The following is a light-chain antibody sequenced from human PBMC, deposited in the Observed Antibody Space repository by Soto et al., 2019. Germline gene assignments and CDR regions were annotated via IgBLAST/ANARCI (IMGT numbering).Light chain of an antibody. CDR1: RSNIGDNY. J-gene: IGLJ1*01. CDR3: GTWDTSLSTYL. Sequence: SVLTQPPSVSAAPGQKVTISCSGTRSNIGDNYVSWYQQLPGTAPKLLISDNERRPSGIPDRFSGSKSATTATLAITGLQTGDEAEYYCGTWDTSLSTYLFAAGTKVTVL. CDR2: DNE. V-gene: IGLV1-51*01.